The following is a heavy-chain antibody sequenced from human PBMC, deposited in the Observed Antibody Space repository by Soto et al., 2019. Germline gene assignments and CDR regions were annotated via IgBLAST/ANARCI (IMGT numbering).Heavy chain of an antibody. Sequence: GGSLRLSCAASGFTFSSYAMNWVRQAPGKGLEWVSSINGNGRKTSYADSVRGRFTISRDNSKKTLFLHVNSLRAEDTAVYYCVKDLNFDFWTGYRYYAMEIWGQGTTVTVSS. CDR2: INGNGRKT. D-gene: IGHD3-3*01. V-gene: IGHV3-23*01. J-gene: IGHJ6*02. CDR1: GFTFSSYA. CDR3: VKDLNFDFWTGYRYYAMEI.